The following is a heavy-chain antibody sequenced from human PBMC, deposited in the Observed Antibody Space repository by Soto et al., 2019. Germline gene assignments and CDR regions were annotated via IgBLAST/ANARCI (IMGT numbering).Heavy chain of an antibody. J-gene: IGHJ4*02. CDR3: ARVGYSSGWDEDYFDY. V-gene: IGHV3-48*03. CDR1: GFTFSSYE. D-gene: IGHD6-19*01. Sequence: EVQLVESGGGLVQPGGSLRLSCAASGFTFSSYEMNWVRQAPGKGLEWVSYISSSGSTIYYADSVKGRFTISRDNAKNSLYLQMNSLRAEDTAVYYCARVGYSSGWDEDYFDYWGQGTLVTVSS. CDR2: ISSSGSTI.